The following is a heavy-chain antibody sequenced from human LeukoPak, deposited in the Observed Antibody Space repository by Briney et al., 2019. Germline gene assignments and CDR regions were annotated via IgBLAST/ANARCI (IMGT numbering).Heavy chain of an antibody. D-gene: IGHD5-12*01. CDR2: IYPSGNT. CDR1: GGSITSVGYY. Sequence: SETLSLTCTVSGGSITSVGYYWTWLRQPAGKGLEWIGRIYPSGNTMYNPSLTSRVTISVDTSRNQFSLKLRSVTAPDTAVYYCARVFGGSDFNYYYYYMDVWGKGTTVTISS. CDR3: ARVFGGSDFNYYYYYMDV. J-gene: IGHJ6*03. V-gene: IGHV4-61*02.